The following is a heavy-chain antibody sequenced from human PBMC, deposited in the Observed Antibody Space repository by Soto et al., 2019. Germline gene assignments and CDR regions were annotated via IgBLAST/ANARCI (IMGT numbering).Heavy chain of an antibody. Sequence: GESLKISCAASDFIFLDYAMTWVRQAPGKGLEWVSTISRDGSNTHYADSVKGRFTISRDNSKKTLYLEMSSLRGEDTAFYYCTKDPSTGYADHWGQGTLVTVSS. CDR2: ISRDGSNT. CDR1: DFIFLDYA. D-gene: IGHD3-9*01. J-gene: IGHJ4*02. V-gene: IGHV3-23*01. CDR3: TKDPSTGYADH.